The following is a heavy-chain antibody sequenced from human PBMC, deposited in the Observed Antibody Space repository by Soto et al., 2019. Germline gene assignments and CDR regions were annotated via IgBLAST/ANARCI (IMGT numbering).Heavy chain of an antibody. D-gene: IGHD6-6*01. CDR3: ARAHQAARRDSVDYYYYGMDV. V-gene: IGHV1-46*01. J-gene: IGHJ6*02. CDR2: INPSGGST. Sequence: ASVKVSCKASGYTFTSYYMHWVRQAPGQGLEWMGIINPSGGSTSYAQKFQGRVTMTRDTSTCTVYMELSSLRSEDTAVYYCARAHQAARRDSVDYYYYGMDVWGQGTTVTVSS. CDR1: GYTFTSYY.